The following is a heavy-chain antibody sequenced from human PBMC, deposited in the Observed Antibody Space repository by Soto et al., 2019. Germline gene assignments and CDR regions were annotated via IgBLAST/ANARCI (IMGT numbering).Heavy chain of an antibody. CDR3: TIGSWSGEVFDI. J-gene: IGHJ3*02. Sequence: QVQLVQSGAEVKKPGSSVKVSCKDSGGTFSTYSMFWGRQAPGQGLEWMGRIIPMFGIRNYAQRFQDRVTITADKSTATAHMELSSLRSEDTALYYCTIGSWSGEVFDIWGQGTMVTVSS. D-gene: IGHD2-21*01. CDR2: IIPMFGIR. CDR1: GGTFSTYS. V-gene: IGHV1-69*02.